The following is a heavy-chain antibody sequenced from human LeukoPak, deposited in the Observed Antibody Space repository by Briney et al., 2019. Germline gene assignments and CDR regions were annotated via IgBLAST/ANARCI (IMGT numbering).Heavy chain of an antibody. J-gene: IGHJ4*02. Sequence: AVTVSCKASGGTFSIYALRWARQAPGQGREWMGGIIPIFGAANYAQKLQGRVTNTTDESTSTAYMELSSRRSEGTAVYYWARVVTLDGYYFDHWGQGTLGTVSP. D-gene: IGHD6-6*01. CDR3: ARVVTLDGYYFDH. CDR1: GGTFSIYA. V-gene: IGHV1-69*05. CDR2: IIPIFGAA.